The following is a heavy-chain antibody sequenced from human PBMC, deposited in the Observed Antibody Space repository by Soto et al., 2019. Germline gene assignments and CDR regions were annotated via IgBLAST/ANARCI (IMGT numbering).Heavy chain of an antibody. V-gene: IGHV1-2*04. CDR3: ARGMGQYQLPLYYYYYYMDV. J-gene: IGHJ6*03. D-gene: IGHD2-2*01. Sequence: GASVKVSCKASGYTFTGYYRHWVRQAPGQGLEWMGWINPNSGGTNYAQKFQGWVTMTRDTSISTAYMELSRLRSDDTAVYYCARGMGQYQLPLYYYYYYMDVWGKGTTVTVSS. CDR1: GYTFTGYY. CDR2: INPNSGGT.